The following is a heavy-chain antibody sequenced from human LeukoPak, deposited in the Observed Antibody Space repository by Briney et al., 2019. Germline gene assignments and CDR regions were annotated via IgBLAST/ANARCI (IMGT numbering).Heavy chain of an antibody. V-gene: IGHV4-39*01. CDR3: ARDFDWISPEPSFDY. D-gene: IGHD3-9*01. CDR2: IYYSGST. Sequence: SETLSLTCTVSGGSISSSSYYWGWIGQPPGKGLEWIGSIYYSGSTYYNPSLKSRVTISVDTSKNQFSLKLSSVTAADTAVYYCARDFDWISPEPSFDYWGQGTLVTVSS. CDR1: GGSISSSSYY. J-gene: IGHJ4*02.